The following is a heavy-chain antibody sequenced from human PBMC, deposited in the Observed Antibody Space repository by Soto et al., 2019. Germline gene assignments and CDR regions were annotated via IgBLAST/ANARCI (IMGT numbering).Heavy chain of an antibody. CDR3: ARADYGDYDWFDP. V-gene: IGHV1-69*02. CDR2: IIPILGIA. Sequence: SVKGSCKASGGTFSSYTISWVRQDPGQGLEWMGRIIPILGIANYAQKFQGRVTITADKSTSTAYMELSSLRSVDTAVYYCARADYGDYDWFDPWGQGTLVTVSS. CDR1: GGTFSSYT. D-gene: IGHD4-17*01. J-gene: IGHJ5*02.